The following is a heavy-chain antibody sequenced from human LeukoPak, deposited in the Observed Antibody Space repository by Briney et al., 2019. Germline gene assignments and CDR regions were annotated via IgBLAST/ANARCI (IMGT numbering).Heavy chain of an antibody. Sequence: SQTLSLTCAISGDSVSSNSAAWNWIRQSPSRGLEWLGRTWYMSKWKTEYAVSVESRIAINPDTSKNQFSLQLSSVTPEDTAVYDCARAGHGSDWFDPWGQGTPVTVSS. D-gene: IGHD6-19*01. J-gene: IGHJ5*02. CDR3: ARAGHGSDWFDP. CDR2: TWYMSKWKT. CDR1: GDSVSSNSAA. V-gene: IGHV6-1*01.